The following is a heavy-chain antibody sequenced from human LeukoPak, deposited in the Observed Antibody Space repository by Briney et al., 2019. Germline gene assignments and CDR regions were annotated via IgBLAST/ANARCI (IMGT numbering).Heavy chain of an antibody. J-gene: IGHJ4*02. CDR3: ATIYMVRGVPYYFDY. Sequence: GGSLRLSCAASGFTFSNYWMHWVRQAPGKGLVWVSRINSDGRSTNYADSVKGRFTISRDNAKNTLYLQMNSLRAEDTAVYYCATIYMVRGVPYYFDYWGQGTLVTVSS. CDR2: INSDGRST. V-gene: IGHV3-74*01. D-gene: IGHD3-10*01. CDR1: GFTFSNYW.